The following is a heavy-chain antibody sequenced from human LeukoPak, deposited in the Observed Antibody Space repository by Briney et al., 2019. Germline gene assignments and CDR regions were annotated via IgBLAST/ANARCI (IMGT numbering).Heavy chain of an antibody. CDR2: IRSSSSYT. CDR1: GFTFSDYY. J-gene: IGHJ4*02. Sequence: GGSLRLSCAASGFTFSDYYMSWLRQAPGKGLEWVSYIRSSSSYTNYADSVKGRFTISRDNSKNTLCLQMNSLRAEDTAVYYCAKDVGSGYHAFDYWGQGTLVTVSS. CDR3: AKDVGSGYHAFDY. D-gene: IGHD3-3*01. V-gene: IGHV3-11*05.